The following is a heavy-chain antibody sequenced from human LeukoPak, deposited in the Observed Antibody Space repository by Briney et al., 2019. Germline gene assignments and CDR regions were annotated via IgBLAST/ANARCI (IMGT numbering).Heavy chain of an antibody. CDR2: IYYSGST. CDR1: GGSISSSSYY. CDR3: TSFMVRGVIRGFDY. V-gene: IGHV4-39*01. Sequence: SETLSLTCTVSGGSISSSSYYWGWIRQPPGKGLEWIGSIYYSGSTYYNPSLKSRVTISVDTSKNQFSLKLSSVTAADTAVYYCTSFMVRGVIRGFDYWGQGTLVTVSS. D-gene: IGHD3-10*01. J-gene: IGHJ4*02.